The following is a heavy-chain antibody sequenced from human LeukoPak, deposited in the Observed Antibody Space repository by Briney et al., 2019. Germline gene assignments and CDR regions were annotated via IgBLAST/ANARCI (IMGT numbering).Heavy chain of an antibody. Sequence: PSETLSLTCTVSGGSISSSSYYWGWIRQPPGKGLEWIGSIYYSGSTYYNPSLKSRVTISVDTSKNQFSLKLSSVTAADTAVYYCARGSRWNYYYMDVWGKGTTVTVSS. J-gene: IGHJ6*03. CDR1: GGSISSSSYY. D-gene: IGHD5-24*01. CDR2: IYYSGST. V-gene: IGHV4-39*07. CDR3: ARGSRWNYYYMDV.